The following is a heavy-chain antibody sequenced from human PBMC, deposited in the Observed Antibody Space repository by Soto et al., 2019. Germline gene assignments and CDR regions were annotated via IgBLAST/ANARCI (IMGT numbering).Heavy chain of an antibody. V-gene: IGHV3-23*01. CDR1: GFSFVNYA. J-gene: IGHJ4*02. Sequence: LRLPCAASGFSFVNYAMNWVRQAPGKGLEWVSGLSGSGTSTYYADSVKGRFTISRDNSRDTLFLQMDSLTADDTAVYYCAKATTNGGWFNPFDSWGQGALVTVSS. D-gene: IGHD6-19*01. CDR3: AKATTNGGWFNPFDS. CDR2: LSGSGTST.